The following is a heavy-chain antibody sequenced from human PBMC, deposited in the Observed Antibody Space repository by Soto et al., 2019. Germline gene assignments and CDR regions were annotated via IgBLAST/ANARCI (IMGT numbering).Heavy chain of an antibody. V-gene: IGHV1-18*01. CDR3: ARDLQFYSDSSGYREFFDI. J-gene: IGHJ3*02. D-gene: IGHD3-22*01. Sequence: ASVKVSCKASGYIFTTYGISWVRQAPGQGLEWMGWISANNGNTYYAQKFQGRVTMNTDTPTRTIYMELRSLRSDDTAVYYCARDLQFYSDSSGYREFFDIWGQGTKVTVSS. CDR1: GYIFTTYG. CDR2: ISANNGNT.